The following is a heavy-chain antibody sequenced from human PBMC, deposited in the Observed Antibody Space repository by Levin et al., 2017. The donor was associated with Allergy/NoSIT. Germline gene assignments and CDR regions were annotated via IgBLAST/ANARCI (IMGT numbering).Heavy chain of an antibody. CDR1: GGTFSSYA. V-gene: IGHV1-69*13. Sequence: GASVKVSCKASGGTFSSYAISWVRQAPGQGLEWMGGIIPIFGTANYAQKFQGRVTITADESTSTAYMELSSLRSEDTAVYYCATYTPIGGADYWGQGTLVTVSS. J-gene: IGHJ4*02. D-gene: IGHD2-2*02. CDR2: IIPIFGTA. CDR3: ATYTPIGGADY.